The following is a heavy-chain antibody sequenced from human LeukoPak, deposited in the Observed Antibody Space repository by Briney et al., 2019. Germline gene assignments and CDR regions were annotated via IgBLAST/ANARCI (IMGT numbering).Heavy chain of an antibody. CDR3: AGGGPIVATDY. V-gene: IGHV4-34*01. CDR2: INHSGST. J-gene: IGHJ4*02. D-gene: IGHD5-12*01. CDR1: GGSFTAYY. Sequence: SETLSLTYAGYGGSFTAYYWRWIRQPPGKGLEWIGEINHSGSTNYSPSLKSRVTISEDTSKNQFSLKLSSVTAADTAVYYCAGGGPIVATDYWGQGTLVTVSS.